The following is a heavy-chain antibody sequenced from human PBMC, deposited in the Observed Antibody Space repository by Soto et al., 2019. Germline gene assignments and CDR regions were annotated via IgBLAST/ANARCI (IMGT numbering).Heavy chain of an antibody. CDR2: IRASSGLT. D-gene: IGHD3-10*01. CDR3: ARETPGSIAYHYFEY. J-gene: IGHJ4*02. CDR1: GFTSSSHS. V-gene: IGHV3-48*01. Sequence: EVQLVESGGGLVQPGGSLRLSCAASGFTSSSHSMSWVRQAPGKGLEWLSHIRASSGLTYYADSVKDRFTISRDDAKNLLYLQMNDLRAEDTAVYHCARETPGSIAYHYFEYWGQGALVTVSA.